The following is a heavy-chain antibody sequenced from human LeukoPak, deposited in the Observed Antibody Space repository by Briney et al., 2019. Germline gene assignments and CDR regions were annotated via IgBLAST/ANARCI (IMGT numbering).Heavy chain of an antibody. CDR2: LYSDGNT. V-gene: IGHV3-53*01. D-gene: IGHD1-14*01. Sequence: GGSLRLSCAASGFTVITNDMTWVRQAPGRGLEWVSVLYSDGNTKYADSVQGRFTISRDNSKNTLYLEMNNLSPDDTAVYYCARGVEPLAANTLAYWGQGTLVTVSS. J-gene: IGHJ4*02. CDR3: ARGVEPLAANTLAY. CDR1: GFTVITND.